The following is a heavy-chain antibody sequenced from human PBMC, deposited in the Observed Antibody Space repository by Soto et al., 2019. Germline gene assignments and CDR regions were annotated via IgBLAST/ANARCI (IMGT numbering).Heavy chain of an antibody. CDR2: INHRGCT. Sequence: QVQLQQWGAGQLKPSETLSLTCAVHGESFSGYGGPFSGYYWSWIRQTPGKGLEWIGEINHRGCTNYRPSFKSRVAISVDTSENQFSLDLNSVTAEDTAVYYCARGQRRGGSSGWAHWGQGTLVTVSS. CDR3: ARGQRRGGSSGWAH. CDR1: GESFSGYGGPFSGYY. J-gene: IGHJ4*02. D-gene: IGHD6-19*01. V-gene: IGHV4-34*02.